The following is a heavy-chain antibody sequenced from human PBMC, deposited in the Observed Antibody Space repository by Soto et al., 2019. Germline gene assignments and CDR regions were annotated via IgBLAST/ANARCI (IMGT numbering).Heavy chain of an antibody. CDR1: GYTFTSYD. CDR3: ARDQVPAALLGWFDP. V-gene: IGHV1-8*01. D-gene: IGHD2-2*01. CDR2: MNPNSGNT. J-gene: IGHJ5*02. Sequence: ASVKVSCKASGYTFTSYDINWVLQATGQGLEWMGWMNPNSGNTGYAQKFQGRVTMTRDTSISTAYMELSSLRSEDTAVYYCARDQVPAALLGWFDPWGQGTLVTVSS.